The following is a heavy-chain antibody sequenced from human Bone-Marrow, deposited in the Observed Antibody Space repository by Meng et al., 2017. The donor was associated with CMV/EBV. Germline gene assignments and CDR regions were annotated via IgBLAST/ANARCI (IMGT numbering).Heavy chain of an antibody. J-gene: IGHJ6*02. CDR2: IDPSNGAT. CDR3: ARGGRSGYDPPYYYYGMDV. D-gene: IGHD5-12*01. CDR1: GYTFSVSY. V-gene: IGHV1-2*02. Sequence: ASVKVSCKASGYTFSVSYIYWVRQAPGQGLEWMGWIDPSNGATNSTQKFHDRVTMTGDASIGTAYMELSRLRSDDTAMYYCARGGRSGYDPPYYYYGMDVWGQGTAVTVSS.